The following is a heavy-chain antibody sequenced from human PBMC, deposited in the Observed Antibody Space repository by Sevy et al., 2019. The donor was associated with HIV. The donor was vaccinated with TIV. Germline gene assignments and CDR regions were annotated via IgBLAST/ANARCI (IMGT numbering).Heavy chain of an antibody. J-gene: IGHJ5*01. Sequence: SETLSLTCSVSSDSISGHYWSWIRQPPGKGLEWIGYVYFNGNTNYNPSLRGRVSLSIDTSRKQFSLRLSSVTAADTAAYYCARRRDWDWNFASWGQGTLVTHSS. CDR2: VYFNGNT. D-gene: IGHD1-1*01. CDR3: ARRRDWDWNFAS. V-gene: IGHV4-59*08. CDR1: SDSISGHY.